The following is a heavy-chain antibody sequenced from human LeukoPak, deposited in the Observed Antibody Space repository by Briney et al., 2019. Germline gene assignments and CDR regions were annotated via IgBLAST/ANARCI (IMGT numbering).Heavy chain of an antibody. CDR3: ARGNYDFWSGYYNNPPGYYYMDV. Sequence: SETLSLTCTVSGGSISSYYWSWIRQPPGKGLEWIGYIYYSGSTNYNPSLKSRVTISVDTSKNQFSLKLSSVTAADTAVYYRARGNYDFWSGYYNNPPGYYYMDVWGKGTTVTVSS. D-gene: IGHD3-3*01. V-gene: IGHV4-59*01. J-gene: IGHJ6*03. CDR1: GGSISSYY. CDR2: IYYSGST.